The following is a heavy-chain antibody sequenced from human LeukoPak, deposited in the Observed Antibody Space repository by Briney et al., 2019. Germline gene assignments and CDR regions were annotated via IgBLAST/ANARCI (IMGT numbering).Heavy chain of an antibody. V-gene: IGHV4-59*08. CDR2: IYYSGTT. CDR1: GGSISSYY. J-gene: IGHJ4*02. CDR3: ASETITVAGTYLDY. D-gene: IGHD6-19*01. Sequence: SETLSLTCTVAGGSISSYYWSWIRQPPGKGLEWIGYIYYSGTTNYNPTLKSRVTISVDTSKNQFSLKLSSVTAADTAMYYCASETITVAGTYLDYWGQGTLVTVSS.